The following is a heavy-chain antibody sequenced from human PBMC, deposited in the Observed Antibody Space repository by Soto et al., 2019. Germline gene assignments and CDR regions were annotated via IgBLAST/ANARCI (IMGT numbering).Heavy chain of an antibody. CDR3: ARDPHEFWTSYWFDP. D-gene: IGHD3-3*01. J-gene: IGHJ5*02. Sequence: ASVKVSCKTSGYTFNTYGINWVRQAPGQGLELMGWISAYDGKTTYAEKSQGRVTLTTDTSTSTAYMELRSLRSDDTAIYYCARDPHEFWTSYWFDPWGQGTPVTV. CDR1: GYTFNTYG. V-gene: IGHV1-18*01. CDR2: ISAYDGKT.